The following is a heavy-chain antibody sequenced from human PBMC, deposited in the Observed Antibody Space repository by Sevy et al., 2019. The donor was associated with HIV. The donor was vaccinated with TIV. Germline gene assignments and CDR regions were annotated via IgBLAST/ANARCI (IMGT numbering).Heavy chain of an antibody. V-gene: IGHV4-34*01. Sequence: SETLSLTCAVYGGSFSGYYWSWIRQPPGKGLEWIGEINHSGSTNYNPSLKSRVTISVDTSKNQFSLKLSSVTAADTAVYYCARGSTIFGVVDRGGTYYGMDVRGQGTTVTVSS. CDR2: INHSGST. CDR3: ARGSTIFGVVDRGGTYYGMDV. D-gene: IGHD3-3*01. CDR1: GGSFSGYY. J-gene: IGHJ6*02.